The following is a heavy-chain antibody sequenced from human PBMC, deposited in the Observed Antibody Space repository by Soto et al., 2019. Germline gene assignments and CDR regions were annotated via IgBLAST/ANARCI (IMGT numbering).Heavy chain of an antibody. J-gene: IGHJ4*02. D-gene: IGHD3-22*01. CDR2: ISGSGGST. V-gene: IGHV3-23*01. Sequence: GGSLRLSCAASGFTFRSYAMSWVRQAPGKGLEWVSGISGSGGSTYYADSVKGRFSISRDESENTLYLQMNSLRAEDTAVYYCAKDRGDSSGYPTYDFDYWGQGTLVTVSS. CDR1: GFTFRSYA. CDR3: AKDRGDSSGYPTYDFDY.